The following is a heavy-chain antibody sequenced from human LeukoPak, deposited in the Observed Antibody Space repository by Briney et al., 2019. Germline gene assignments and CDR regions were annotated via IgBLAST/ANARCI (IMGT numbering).Heavy chain of an antibody. D-gene: IGHD4-17*01. V-gene: IGHV1-46*01. CDR3: ARARSSVTTVTTPGY. CDR1: GYTFTSYY. CDR2: VNPSGGST. Sequence: ASVTVSCKASGYTFTSYYMHWVRQAPGQGLEWMGIVNPSGGSTRYAQKFPGRVTMTRDTSTSTVYMELSSLRSEDTAVYYCARARSSVTTVTTPGYWGQGTLVTVSS. J-gene: IGHJ4*02.